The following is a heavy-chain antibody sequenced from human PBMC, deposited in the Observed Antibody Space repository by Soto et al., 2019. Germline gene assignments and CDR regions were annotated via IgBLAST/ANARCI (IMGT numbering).Heavy chain of an antibody. J-gene: IGHJ4*02. CDR2: ISYDGSNK. CDR3: AKDPQKFTILDLDY. Sequence: QVQLVESGGGVVQPGRSLRLSCAASGFTFSSYGMHWVRQAPGKGLEWVAVISYDGSNKYYADSVKGRFTISRDNSKNTLYLHMNSLRAEDTAVYYCAKDPQKFTILDLDYWGQGTLVTVSS. V-gene: IGHV3-30*18. CDR1: GFTFSSYG. D-gene: IGHD3-3*01.